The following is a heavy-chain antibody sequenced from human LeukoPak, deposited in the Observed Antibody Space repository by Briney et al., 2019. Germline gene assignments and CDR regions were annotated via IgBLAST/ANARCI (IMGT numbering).Heavy chain of an antibody. V-gene: IGHV4-59*01. CDR3: ARYLFAYYDSSGNYFDY. J-gene: IGHJ4*02. CDR1: GGSISSYY. D-gene: IGHD3-22*01. Sequence: SETLSLTCTVSGGSISSYYWSWFRQPPGRGLEWIGYIYYSGSTNYNPSLKSRVTISVDTSKNQFSLKLSSVTAADTAVYYCARYLFAYYDSSGNYFDYWGQGTLVTVSS. CDR2: IYYSGST.